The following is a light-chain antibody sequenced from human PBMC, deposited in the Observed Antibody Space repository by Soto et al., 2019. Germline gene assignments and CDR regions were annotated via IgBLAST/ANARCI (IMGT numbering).Light chain of an antibody. CDR2: DVS. CDR1: SSDIGAYNY. CDR3: NSYTSSSTYV. J-gene: IGLJ1*01. V-gene: IGLV2-14*03. Sequence: QSVLTQPASVSGSPGQSITISCTGTSSDIGAYNYVSWYQHHPGKAPKFIIYDVSNRPSGVSDRFSGSKSGNTASLTISRLQAEDEADYYCNSYTSSSTYVFGTGNKLTVL.